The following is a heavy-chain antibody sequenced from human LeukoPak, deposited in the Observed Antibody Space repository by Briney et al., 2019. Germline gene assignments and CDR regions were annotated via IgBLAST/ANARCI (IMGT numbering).Heavy chain of an antibody. CDR1: GFIFGSHW. J-gene: IGHJ4*02. V-gene: IGHV3-74*01. D-gene: IGHD1-26*01. CDR2: INSDGSST. Sequence: GGSLRLSCAASGFIFGSHWMHWVRQAPGKGLVWVSRINSDGSSTTYADSVKGRFTISRDNAKNSLYLQMNSLRAEDTAVYYCARGLVGATGPYYFDYWGQGTLVTVSS. CDR3: ARGLVGATGPYYFDY.